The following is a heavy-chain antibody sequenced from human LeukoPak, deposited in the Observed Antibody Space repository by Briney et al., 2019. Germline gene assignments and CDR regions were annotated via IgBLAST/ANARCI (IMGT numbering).Heavy chain of an antibody. CDR2: ISYDGSNK. J-gene: IGHJ4*02. D-gene: IGHD3-9*01. V-gene: IGHV3-30*18. CDR1: GFTFSSYG. Sequence: PGRSLRLSCAASGFTFSSYGMHWVRQAPGKGLEWVVVISYDGSNKYYADSVKGRFTISRDNSKNTLYLQMNSLRAEDTAVYYCAKDHRVRYDILTGHDYWGQGTLVTVSS. CDR3: AKDHRVRYDILTGHDY.